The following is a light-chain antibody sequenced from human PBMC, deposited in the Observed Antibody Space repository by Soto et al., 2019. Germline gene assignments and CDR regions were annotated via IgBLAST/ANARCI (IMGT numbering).Light chain of an antibody. V-gene: IGLV2-14*03. Sequence: QSALTQPASVSGSPGQSITISCTGTSSDVGGYNYVSWYQQHPGKAPKLMIYDVSDRTSGVSNRFSGSKSGNTASLTISGLQAEYEADYYCSSYTSITTVVLFVGTKLTVL. CDR3: SSYTSITTVV. J-gene: IGLJ2*01. CDR1: SSDVGGYNY. CDR2: DVS.